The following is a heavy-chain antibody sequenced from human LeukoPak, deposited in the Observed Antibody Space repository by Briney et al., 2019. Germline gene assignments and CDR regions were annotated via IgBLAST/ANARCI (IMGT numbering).Heavy chain of an antibody. J-gene: IGHJ6*02. CDR2: ISWNSNRK. CDR1: GFTFDDYA. Sequence: PGRSLRLSCAASGFTFDDYAIHWVRQAPGKGLEWVSGISWNSNRKLYADSVKGRFTISRDNAKNSLYLQMNSLTAEDTALYYCAKDLTDSLYYYGMDVWGQGTTVTVSS. D-gene: IGHD2-15*01. V-gene: IGHV3-9*01. CDR3: AKDLTDSLYYYGMDV.